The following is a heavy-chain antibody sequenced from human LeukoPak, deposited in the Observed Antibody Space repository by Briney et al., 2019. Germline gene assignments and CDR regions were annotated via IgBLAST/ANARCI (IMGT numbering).Heavy chain of an antibody. V-gene: IGHV4-30-2*01. CDR1: GGSISSGGYS. D-gene: IGHD3-22*01. Sequence: PSQTLSLTCAVSGGSISSGGYSWSWIRQPPGKGLEWIGYIYHSGSTYYNPSLKSRVTISVDRSKNQFSLKLSSMTAADTAVYYCARGGNYDSTFDYWGQGTLVTVSS. CDR3: ARGGNYDSTFDY. J-gene: IGHJ4*02. CDR2: IYHSGST.